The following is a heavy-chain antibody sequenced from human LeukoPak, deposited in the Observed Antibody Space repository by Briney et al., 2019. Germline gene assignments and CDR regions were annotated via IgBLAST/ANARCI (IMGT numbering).Heavy chain of an antibody. CDR1: GGSISSGGYY. CDR3: ARDHIAAAGFDY. CDR2: IYHSGST. D-gene: IGHD6-13*01. V-gene: IGHV4-30-2*01. Sequence: SQTLSLTXTVSGGSISSGGYYWGWVRQPPGRGVGWIGYIYHSGSTYYNPSLKSRVTISVDRSKNQFSLKLSSVTAADTAVYYCARDHIAAAGFDYWGQGTLVTVSS. J-gene: IGHJ4*02.